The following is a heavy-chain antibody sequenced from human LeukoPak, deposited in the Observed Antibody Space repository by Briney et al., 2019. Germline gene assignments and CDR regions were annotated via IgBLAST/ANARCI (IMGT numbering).Heavy chain of an antibody. Sequence: ASVKVSCKVSGYTLTELSMHWVRQAPGKGLEWMGGFDPEDGETIYAQKFQGRVTMTGDTSTDTAYMELSSLRSEDTAVYYCATDLRQLVVFDYWGQGTLVTVSS. CDR2: FDPEDGET. V-gene: IGHV1-24*01. CDR1: GYTLTELS. J-gene: IGHJ4*02. D-gene: IGHD6-6*01. CDR3: ATDLRQLVVFDY.